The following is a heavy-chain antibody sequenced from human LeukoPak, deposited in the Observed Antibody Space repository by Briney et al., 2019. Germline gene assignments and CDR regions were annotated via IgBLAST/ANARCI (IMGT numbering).Heavy chain of an antibody. CDR1: RLTFSSYS. Sequence: GGSLRLSCAASRLTFSSYSMNWVRQAPGKGLEWVSSISSSGSYIYYADSVKGRFTISRDNAKNSLYLQMNSLRAEDTAVYYCARSRKLTMVRGVTYYYYYMDVWGKGTTVTVSS. CDR2: ISSSGSYI. D-gene: IGHD3-10*01. J-gene: IGHJ6*03. CDR3: ARSRKLTMVRGVTYYYYYMDV. V-gene: IGHV3-21*01.